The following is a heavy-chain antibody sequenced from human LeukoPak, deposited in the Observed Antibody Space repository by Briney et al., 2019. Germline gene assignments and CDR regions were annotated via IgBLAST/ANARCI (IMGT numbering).Heavy chain of an antibody. CDR1: GFTFSSYA. V-gene: IGHV3-23*01. CDR2: ISSSGGST. CDR3: AKGNGHIVVVTAIS. J-gene: IGHJ4*02. D-gene: IGHD2-21*02. Sequence: PGGSLRLFCAASGFTFSSYAMTWVRQAPGKGLEWVSAISSSGGSTYYADSVKGRFTISRDNSKNTLYLQMNSLRAEVTAVYYCAKGNGHIVVVTAISWGQGTLVTVSS.